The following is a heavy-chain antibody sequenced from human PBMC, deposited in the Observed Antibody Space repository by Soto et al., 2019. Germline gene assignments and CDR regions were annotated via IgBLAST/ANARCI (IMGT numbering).Heavy chain of an antibody. CDR1: GYTFTGYY. CDR3: ARGTRMVRGAHPLLRFDP. V-gene: IGHV1-2*02. CDR2: INPNSGGT. D-gene: IGHD3-10*01. Sequence: ASVKVSCKASGYTFTGYYMHWVRQAPGQGLEWMGWINPNSGGTNYAQKFQGRVTMTRDTSISTAYMELSRLRSADTAVYYCARGTRMVRGAHPLLRFDPWGQGTLVTVSS. J-gene: IGHJ5*02.